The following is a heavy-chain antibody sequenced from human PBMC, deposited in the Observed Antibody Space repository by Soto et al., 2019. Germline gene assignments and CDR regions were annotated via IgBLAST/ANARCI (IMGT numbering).Heavy chain of an antibody. J-gene: IGHJ4*02. CDR1: GFTFSSYA. CDR3: ARWHYGDYDDY. Sequence: QVQLVESGGGVVQPGRSLRLSCAASGFTFSSYAMHWVRQAPGKGLEWVAVISYDGSNKYYADSVKGRFTISRDNSKNPLYLQMNSLRAEDTAVYYCARWHYGDYDDYWGQGTLVTVSS. CDR2: ISYDGSNK. D-gene: IGHD4-17*01. V-gene: IGHV3-30-3*01.